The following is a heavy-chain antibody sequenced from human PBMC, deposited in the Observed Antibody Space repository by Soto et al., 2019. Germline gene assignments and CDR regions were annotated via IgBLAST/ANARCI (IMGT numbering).Heavy chain of an antibody. CDR1: GFTFGDYE. Sequence: GSLRLSCTAAGFTFGDYEVSWFRQAPGRGLEWVGFIRSKRYGGTTDYAASVAGRFTISRDDSKSIAYLEMISLKTEDTAVFYCARGDSSGWYLFDDFDCWGQGTLVTVSS. CDR3: ARGDSSGWYLFDDFDC. V-gene: IGHV3-49*03. D-gene: IGHD6-19*01. J-gene: IGHJ4*02. CDR2: IRSKRYGGTT.